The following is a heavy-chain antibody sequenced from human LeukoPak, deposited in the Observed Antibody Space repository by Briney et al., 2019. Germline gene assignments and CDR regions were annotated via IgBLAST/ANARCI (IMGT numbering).Heavy chain of an antibody. D-gene: IGHD2-15*01. V-gene: IGHV4-34*01. Sequence: PSETLSLTCAVYGGSFSGYYWSWIRQPPGKGLEWIGEINHSGSTNYNPSLKSRVTISVDTSKNQFSLKLSSVTAADTAVYYCARRKYCSGGSCFAFDYWGQGTLVTVSS. CDR3: ARRKYCSGGSCFAFDY. CDR2: INHSGST. CDR1: GGSFSGYY. J-gene: IGHJ4*02.